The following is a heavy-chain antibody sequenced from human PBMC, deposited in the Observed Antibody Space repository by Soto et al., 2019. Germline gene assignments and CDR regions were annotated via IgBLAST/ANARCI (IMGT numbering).Heavy chain of an antibody. CDR3: TTAFE. Sequence: GGSLRLSCAVSGIAFSNAWMTWVRQAPGKGLEWVGLIKSKADGGIIDYAAPVKSRFAISRDDSKNTLYLQMNSLKTEDTAVYYCTTAFEWGQGTLVTVSS. CDR2: IKSKADGGII. CDR1: GIAFSNAW. J-gene: IGHJ4*02. V-gene: IGHV3-15*01.